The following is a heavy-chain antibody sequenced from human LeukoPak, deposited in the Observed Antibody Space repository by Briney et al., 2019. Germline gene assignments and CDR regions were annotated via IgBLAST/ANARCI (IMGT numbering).Heavy chain of an antibody. D-gene: IGHD6-6*01. CDR2: ISGSGGTT. Sequence: QPGGSLRLSCAASGFTFSSNAMSWVRQAPGKGLEWVSAISGSGGTTYYADSVKGRFTISRDNSKSTLYLQMNSLRAEDTAVYYCAKGYSSSSRFDYWGQGTQVTVSS. J-gene: IGHJ4*02. CDR3: AKGYSSSSRFDY. CDR1: GFTFSSNA. V-gene: IGHV3-23*01.